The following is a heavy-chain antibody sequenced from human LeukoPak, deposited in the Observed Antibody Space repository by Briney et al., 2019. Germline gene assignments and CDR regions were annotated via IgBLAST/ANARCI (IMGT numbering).Heavy chain of an antibody. CDR3: ARDLGATIAVAGTGGFDY. Sequence: SEALSLTCAVSGGSISSSNWWSWVRQPPGKGLEWIGEIYHSGSTNYNPSLKSRVTISVDKSKNQFSLKLSSVTAADTAVYYCARDLGATIAVAGTGGFDYWGQGTLVTVSS. J-gene: IGHJ4*02. D-gene: IGHD6-19*01. CDR1: GGSISSSNW. CDR2: IYHSGST. V-gene: IGHV4-4*02.